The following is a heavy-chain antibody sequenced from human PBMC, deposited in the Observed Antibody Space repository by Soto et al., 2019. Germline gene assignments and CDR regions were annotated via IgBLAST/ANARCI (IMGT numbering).Heavy chain of an antibody. J-gene: IGHJ6*02. CDR2: IFYSGTT. CDR3: ARDLWVEPELYYYGMDV. V-gene: IGHV4-30-4*01. D-gene: IGHD1-1*01. Sequence: QVKLQESGPGLVRPSQTLSLTCTVSGDSISSADYYWSWIRQTPGKGLEWIGHIFYSGTTYYNPSLKSRLTISVDTSKNHFSLRLTSVTAADTAVYYCARDLWVEPELYYYGMDVWGQGTTVTVSS. CDR1: GDSISSADYY.